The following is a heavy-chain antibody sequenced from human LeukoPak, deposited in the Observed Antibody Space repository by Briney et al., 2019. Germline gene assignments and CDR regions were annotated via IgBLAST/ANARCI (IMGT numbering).Heavy chain of an antibody. D-gene: IGHD3-22*01. V-gene: IGHV3-23*01. J-gene: IGHJ4*02. CDR2: ISGSGGST. CDR1: GFTFSSYA. CDR3: AKVGYYDSSGYPDY. Sequence: GGSLRLSCAASGFTFSSYAMSWVRQAPGKGLEWVSAISGSGGSTYYADSVKGRFTISRDNSKNTLYLQMNSLRAEDTPVYYCAKVGYYDSSGYPDYWGQGTLVTVSS.